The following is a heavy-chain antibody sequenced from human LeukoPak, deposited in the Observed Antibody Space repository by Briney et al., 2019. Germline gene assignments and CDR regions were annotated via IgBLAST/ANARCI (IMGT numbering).Heavy chain of an antibody. CDR2: IYYSGSI. CDR3: ARVRIQLWLGYFDY. V-gene: IGHV4-59*01. D-gene: IGHD5-18*01. Sequence: SETLSLTCTVSGGSISSYYWSWIRQPPGKGLEWIGYIYYSGSINYNPSLKSRVTISVDTSKNQFSLKLSSVTAADTAVYYCARVRIQLWLGYFDYWGQGTLVTVSS. CDR1: GGSISSYY. J-gene: IGHJ4*02.